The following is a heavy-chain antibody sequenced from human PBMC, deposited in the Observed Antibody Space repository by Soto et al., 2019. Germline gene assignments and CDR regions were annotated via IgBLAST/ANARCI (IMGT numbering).Heavy chain of an antibody. CDR1: GGSISSSSYY. J-gene: IGHJ5*02. CDR2: IYYSGST. D-gene: IGHD6-13*01. Sequence: QLQLQESGPGLVKPSETLSLTCTVSGGSISSSSYYWGWIRQPPGKGLEWIGSIYYSGSTYYNPSLKSRVTISVDTSKNQFSLKLSSVTAADTAVYYCARQGIAAAGYNWFDPWGQGTLVTVSS. V-gene: IGHV4-39*01. CDR3: ARQGIAAAGYNWFDP.